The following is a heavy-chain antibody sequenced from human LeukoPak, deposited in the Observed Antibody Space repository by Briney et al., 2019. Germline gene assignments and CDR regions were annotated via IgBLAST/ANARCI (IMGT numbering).Heavy chain of an antibody. CDR3: AANFEYSSSSSTGSVPVDI. CDR2: INPTGGST. CDR1: GYTFPSYF. J-gene: IGHJ3*02. V-gene: IGHV1-46*01. Sequence: GASVKVSCKASGYTFPSYFMHWVRQAPGQGLEWMGIINPTGGSTTYAQKFQERVTITRDMSTSTAYMELSSLRSEDTAVYYCAANFEYSSSSSTGSVPVDIWGQGTMVTVSS. D-gene: IGHD6-6*01.